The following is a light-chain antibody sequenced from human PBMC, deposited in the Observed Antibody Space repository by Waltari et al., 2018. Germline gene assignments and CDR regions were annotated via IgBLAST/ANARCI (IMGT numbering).Light chain of an antibody. J-gene: IGKJ1*01. CDR1: QSVSRF. Sequence: EIVLTQSPGTLSLSPGERATLSCRASQSVSRFLAWYQQKPGQAPRLLISDASTRVTGIPERFSGSGSGTDFSLTISRLEPEDFVVYYCQKYGTLPATFGQGTKVEVK. CDR2: DAS. V-gene: IGKV3-20*01. CDR3: QKYGTLPAT.